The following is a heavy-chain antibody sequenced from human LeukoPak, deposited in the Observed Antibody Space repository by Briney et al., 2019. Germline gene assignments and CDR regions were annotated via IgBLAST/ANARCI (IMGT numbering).Heavy chain of an antibody. CDR3: ARGFSAGYYFVDY. D-gene: IGHD1-26*01. V-gene: IGHV1-2*02. J-gene: IGHJ4*02. CDR2: INPNSGDT. Sequence: EASVKVSCKASGYTFTGYYLHWVRQAPGQGLEWMGWINPNSGDTNYAQNFQDRVTMTRDTFITTAYMELSSLKSDDAAVYFRARGFSAGYYFVDYWGQGTLLTVSS. CDR1: GYTFTGYY.